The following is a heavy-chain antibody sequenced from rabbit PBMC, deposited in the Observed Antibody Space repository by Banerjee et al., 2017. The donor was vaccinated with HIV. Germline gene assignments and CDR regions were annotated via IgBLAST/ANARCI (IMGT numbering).Heavy chain of an antibody. Sequence: QEQLEESGGDLVKPEGSLTLTCTASGFSFSSNYWLCWVRQAPGKGLEWIACIYTGSSGSTYYASWAKGRFTISKTSSTTVTLQMTSLTVADTATYFCARDPYFGGSYGPLWGPGTLVTVS. CDR2: IYTGSSGST. CDR1: GFSFSSNYW. D-gene: IGHD8-1*01. CDR3: ARDPYFGGSYGPL. J-gene: IGHJ4*01. V-gene: IGHV1S45*01.